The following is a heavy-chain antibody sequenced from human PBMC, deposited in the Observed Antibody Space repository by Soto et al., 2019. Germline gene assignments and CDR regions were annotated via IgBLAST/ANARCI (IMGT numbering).Heavy chain of an antibody. Sequence: ETLSLTCKVSGGSITSYRWSWIRQSAGKGLEWIGRINTSGNTHYNPSLKSRVTVSIDTSQNQFFLTVTSVTAADSAVYYCARESGDNWDYEAYWGQETPVTVSS. V-gene: IGHV4-4*07. J-gene: IGHJ4*02. CDR1: GGSITSYR. CDR3: ARESGDNWDYEAY. CDR2: INTSGNT. D-gene: IGHD1-7*01.